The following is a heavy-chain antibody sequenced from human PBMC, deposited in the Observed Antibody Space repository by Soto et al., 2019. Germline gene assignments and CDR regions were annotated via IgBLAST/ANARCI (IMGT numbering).Heavy chain of an antibody. CDR3: AKDLDAYLANYMDV. J-gene: IGHJ6*03. Sequence: EVQLVESGGGLVQPGRSLRLSCAASGFTFDDYAMHWVRQAPGKGLEWVSGISWNSGSIGYADSVKGRFTISRDNAKNSLYLQMNSLRAEDTALYYCAKDLDAYLANYMDVWGKGTTVTVSS. V-gene: IGHV3-9*01. CDR1: GFTFDDYA. CDR2: ISWNSGSI. D-gene: IGHD5-12*01.